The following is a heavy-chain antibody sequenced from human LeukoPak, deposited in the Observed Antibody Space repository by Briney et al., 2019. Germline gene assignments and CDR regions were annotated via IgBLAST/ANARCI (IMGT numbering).Heavy chain of an antibody. V-gene: IGHV1-24*01. CDR1: GYTLTELS. CDR2: FDPEDGET. J-gene: IGHJ4*02. Sequence: ASVKVSCKVSGYTLTELSMHWVRQAPGKGLEWMGGFDPEDGETIYAQKFQGRVTMTEDTSTDTAYKELSSLRSEDTAVYYCATSYYYDIRSRPFDYWGQGTLVTVSS. CDR3: ATSYYYDIRSRPFDY. D-gene: IGHD3-22*01.